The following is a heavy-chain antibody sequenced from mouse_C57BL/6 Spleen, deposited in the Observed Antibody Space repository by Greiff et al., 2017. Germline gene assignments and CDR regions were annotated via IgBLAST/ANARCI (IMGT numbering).Heavy chain of an antibody. D-gene: IGHD1-1*01. CDR2: ISSDSSTI. V-gene: IGHV5-17*01. J-gene: IGHJ4*01. CDR1: GFTFSAYG. Sequence: EVQLVESGGGLVKPGGSLKLSCAASGFTFSAYGMPWVRQAPETGLEWVAYISSDSSTIYYADPVKGRFTISRDNAKNTLFLQMTSLRSEDTAMYYCARSYYGSSYNYYAMDYWGQGTSVTVSS. CDR3: ARSYYGSSYNYYAMDY.